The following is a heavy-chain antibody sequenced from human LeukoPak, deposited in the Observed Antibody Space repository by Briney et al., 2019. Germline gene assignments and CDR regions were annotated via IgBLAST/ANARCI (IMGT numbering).Heavy chain of an antibody. Sequence: GGSLRLSCAASGFTFSSYGMHWVRQAPGKGLEWVAFIRYDGSNKYYADSVKGRFTISRDNSKNALYLQMNSLRAEDTAVYYCAKGRVPAAHTGGLDYWGQGTLVTVSS. CDR1: GFTFSSYG. J-gene: IGHJ4*02. V-gene: IGHV3-30*02. CDR3: AKGRVPAAHTGGLDY. CDR2: IRYDGSNK. D-gene: IGHD2-2*01.